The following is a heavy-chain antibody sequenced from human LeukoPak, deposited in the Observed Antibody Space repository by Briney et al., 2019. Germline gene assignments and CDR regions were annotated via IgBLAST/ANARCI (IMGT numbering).Heavy chain of an antibody. J-gene: IGHJ4*02. Sequence: GGSLRLSCAASGFTFDNSAMHWVRQAPGKGLEWVSGISWNSGSIGYADSVKGRFTISRDNAKNSLYLQMNSLRAEDTALYYCAKGQLEWLSSGISYWGQGTLVTVSS. CDR2: ISWNSGSI. D-gene: IGHD3-3*01. CDR3: AKGQLEWLSSGISY. CDR1: GFTFDNSA. V-gene: IGHV3-9*01.